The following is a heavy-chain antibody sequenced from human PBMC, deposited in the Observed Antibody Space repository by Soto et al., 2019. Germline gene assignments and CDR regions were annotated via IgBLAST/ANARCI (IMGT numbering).Heavy chain of an antibody. CDR2: IIPILGIA. CDR3: ARDPKLRYCSSTSCDYYYGMDV. Sequence: QVQLVQSGAEVKKPGSSVKVSCKASGGTFSSYTISWVRQAPGQGLEWMGRIIPILGIANYAQKFQGRVTITAAKSTSTAYIELSSLRSEDTAVYYCARDPKLRYCSSTSCDYYYGMDVWGQGTTVTVSS. CDR1: GGTFSSYT. V-gene: IGHV1-69*08. D-gene: IGHD2-2*01. J-gene: IGHJ6*02.